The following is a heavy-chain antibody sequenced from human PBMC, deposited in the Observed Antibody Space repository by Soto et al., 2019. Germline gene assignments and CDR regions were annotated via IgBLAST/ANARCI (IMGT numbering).Heavy chain of an antibody. CDR2: IYHRWAT. CDR3: ARQQYGGSSTCYDSLYYQYMDV. V-gene: IGHV4-39*01. CDR1: GDSIRSAHYF. Sequence: QLRLQESGPGLVKPSETLSLTCSVFGDSIRSAHYFWGWVRQPPGKGLEWIGRIYHRWATLYDPYLRSRVTFSVDTTSNQFSLRLSSVTASDTAVYFCARQQYGGSSTCYDSLYYQYMDVWGKGTMVTVSS. D-gene: IGHD2-2*01. J-gene: IGHJ6*03.